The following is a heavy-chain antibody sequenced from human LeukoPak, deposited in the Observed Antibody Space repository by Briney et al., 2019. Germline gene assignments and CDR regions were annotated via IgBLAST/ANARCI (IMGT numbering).Heavy chain of an antibody. CDR3: ARGRGYGTNYYYGVDV. CDR2: ISYDGINK. J-gene: IGHJ6*04. V-gene: IGHV3-30*03. CDR1: GFTFSSYG. Sequence: PGRSLRLSCAASGFTFSSYGMHWVRQAPGKGLEWVAVISYDGINKYYADSVKGRFTISRDSSKNTLYLQMNSLRAEDTAVYYCARGRGYGTNYYYGVDVWGKGTTVTVSS. D-gene: IGHD5-18*01.